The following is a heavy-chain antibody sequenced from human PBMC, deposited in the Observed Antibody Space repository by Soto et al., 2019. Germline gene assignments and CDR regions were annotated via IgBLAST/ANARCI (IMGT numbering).Heavy chain of an antibody. V-gene: IGHV3-11*05. J-gene: IGHJ4*02. Sequence: QVHLVESGGGLVKPGGSLRLSCAASGFSFGDSYMSWIRQSAGKGLEWLSYISGGSSYTKYAESVKGRFTISRDNARRSLFLQANGLRADDTAIYYCARTRVADSGYYFDHWGQGTMVTVSS. D-gene: IGHD3-10*01. CDR2: ISGGSSYT. CDR3: ARTRVADSGYYFDH. CDR1: GFSFGDSY.